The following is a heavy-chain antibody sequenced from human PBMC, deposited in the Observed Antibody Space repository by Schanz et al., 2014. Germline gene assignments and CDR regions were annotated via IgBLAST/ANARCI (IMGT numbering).Heavy chain of an antibody. Sequence: QVQLQESGPGLVKPSQTLSLTCTVSGGSVSSGGDYWSWIRQPAGKALEWVGRVFPNGITNYNPSLKSRVPISLDTSKNQFSRTLTSLTAADTAVYYCARDTTWRLDLWGRGTLVTVSS. CDR1: GGSVSSGGDY. CDR3: ARDTTWRLDL. CDR2: VFPNGIT. D-gene: IGHD1-1*01. V-gene: IGHV4-61*02. J-gene: IGHJ2*01.